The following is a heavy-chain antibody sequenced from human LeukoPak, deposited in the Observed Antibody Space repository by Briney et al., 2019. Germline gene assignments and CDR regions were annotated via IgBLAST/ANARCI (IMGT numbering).Heavy chain of an antibody. D-gene: IGHD3-10*01. V-gene: IGHV4-59*01. Sequence: PSETLSLTCTVSGGSISSYYWSWIRQLPGKGLEWIGYIYYSGSTNYNPSLKSRVTISVDTSKNQFSLKLSSVTAADTAVYYCARGRGTNMVPFDYWGQGTLVTVSS. CDR2: IYYSGST. J-gene: IGHJ4*02. CDR3: ARGRGTNMVPFDY. CDR1: GGSISSYY.